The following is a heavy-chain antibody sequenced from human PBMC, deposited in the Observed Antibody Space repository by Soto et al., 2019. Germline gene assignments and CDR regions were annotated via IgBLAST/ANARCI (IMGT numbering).Heavy chain of an antibody. CDR3: AADLPGHGGGYEFDY. Sequence: GGSLRLSCAASGFTFITAWMNWVRQAPGKGLEWVGRIKSKNDGGTTDYAAPVKGRFTISRDDSKDTVYLQMNSLRTEDTALYYCAADLPGHGGGYEFDYWGQGTPVTVSS. D-gene: IGHD2-15*01. J-gene: IGHJ4*01. CDR2: IKSKNDGGTT. V-gene: IGHV3-15*07. CDR1: GFTFITAW.